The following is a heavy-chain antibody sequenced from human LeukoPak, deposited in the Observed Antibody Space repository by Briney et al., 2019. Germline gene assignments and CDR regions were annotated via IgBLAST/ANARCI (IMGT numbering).Heavy chain of an antibody. CDR3: ARHIYYGSGSFDAFDI. CDR1: GYSFTSYW. CDR2: IYPGDSDT. D-gene: IGHD3-10*01. Sequence: PGESLKISCKGSGYSFTSYWIGWVHQMPGKGLEWMGIIYPGDSDTRYSPSFQGQVTISADKSTSTAYLQWSSLKASDTAMYYCARHIYYGSGSFDAFDIWGQGTMVTVSS. J-gene: IGHJ3*02. V-gene: IGHV5-51*07.